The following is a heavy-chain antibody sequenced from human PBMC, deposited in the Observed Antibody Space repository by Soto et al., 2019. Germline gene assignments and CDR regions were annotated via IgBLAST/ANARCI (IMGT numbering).Heavy chain of an antibody. Sequence: GASVKVSCKASGYTFTSYAMHCVRQAPGQRLEWMGWINAGNGNTKYSQKFQGRVSISVDTSKNQFSLELSSVTAADTAVYYCATYLVGGSGRGYWGQGILVTVSS. J-gene: IGHJ4*02. V-gene: IGHV1-3*01. CDR1: GYTFTSYA. CDR3: ATYLVGGSGRGY. D-gene: IGHD1-26*01. CDR2: INAGNGNT.